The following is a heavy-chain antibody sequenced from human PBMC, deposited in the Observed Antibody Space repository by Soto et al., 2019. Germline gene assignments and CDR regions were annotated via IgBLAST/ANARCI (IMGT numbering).Heavy chain of an antibody. CDR1: DDFISSYY. CDR2: VSTNRAT. D-gene: IGHD3-9*01. J-gene: IGHJ6*02. Sequence: PSETLSLTCTVSDDFISSYYWNWIRQPAGKGLEWIGRVSTNRATNYKPSLESRVTMSVDTSKNQFSLKLTSVTAADTAVYFCARADDEILTGSYPMDVWDQGTTVTVSS. CDR3: ARADDEILTGSYPMDV. V-gene: IGHV4-4*07.